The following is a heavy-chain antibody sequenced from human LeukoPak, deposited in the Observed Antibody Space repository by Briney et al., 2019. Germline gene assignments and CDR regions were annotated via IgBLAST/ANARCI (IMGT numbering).Heavy chain of an antibody. V-gene: IGHV3-23*01. CDR1: GFTFSSYA. CDR2: ISGNGGSI. Sequence: GGSLRLSCAASGFTFSSYAMSWVRQAPGKGLEWVSAISGNGGSIYYADSVKGRFTTSRDNPKNTLYLQMNSLRAEDTAVYYCALGLVTDYWGQGTLVTVSS. CDR3: ALGLVTDY. D-gene: IGHD3-9*01. J-gene: IGHJ4*02.